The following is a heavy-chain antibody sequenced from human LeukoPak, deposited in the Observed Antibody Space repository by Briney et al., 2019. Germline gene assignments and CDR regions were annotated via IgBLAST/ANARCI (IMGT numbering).Heavy chain of an antibody. CDR3: ARGLEWLTRRHTWFDP. D-gene: IGHD3-3*01. Sequence: ASVKVSCKAFGYTFTSNYMHWVRQAPGQGPEWMGVISPSGGSTTYAQKFQGRVTLTRDMSTSTDYLELSSLRSEDTAEYYCARGLEWLTRRHTWFDPWGQGTLVTVSS. CDR1: GYTFTSNY. J-gene: IGHJ5*02. V-gene: IGHV1-46*01. CDR2: ISPSGGST.